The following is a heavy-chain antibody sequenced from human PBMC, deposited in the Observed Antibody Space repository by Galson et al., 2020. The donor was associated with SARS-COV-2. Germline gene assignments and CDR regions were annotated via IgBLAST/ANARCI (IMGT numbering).Heavy chain of an antibody. Sequence: ASVKVSCKVSGYTLTELSMHWVRQAPGKGLEWMGGFDPEDGETIYAQKFQGRITMTEDTSTDTAYMELNSLRSEDTAVYYCATGYSSSWYLFWGQGTRVTVSS. CDR3: ATGYSSSWYLF. CDR2: FDPEDGET. CDR1: GYTLTELS. D-gene: IGHD6-13*01. J-gene: IGHJ4*02. V-gene: IGHV1-24*01.